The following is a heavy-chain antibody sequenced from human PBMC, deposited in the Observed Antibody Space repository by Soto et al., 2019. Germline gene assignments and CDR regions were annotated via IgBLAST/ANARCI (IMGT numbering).Heavy chain of an antibody. D-gene: IGHD1-1*01. CDR1: GGSISDTHV. V-gene: IGHV4-4*02. CDR3: ATEDSMNWTHDY. J-gene: IGHJ4*01. CDR2: IFPSGTT. Sequence: SETLSLTCVVSGGSISDTHVWSWVRQPPGRGLEWIGEIFPSGTTDYNPSLKSRVTMSLGKSRNQLSLTLNSVTAADTAVYYCATEDSMNWTHDYWGHGILVTVSS.